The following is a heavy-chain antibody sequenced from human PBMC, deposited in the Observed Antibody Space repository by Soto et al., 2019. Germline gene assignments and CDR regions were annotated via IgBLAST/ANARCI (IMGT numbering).Heavy chain of an antibody. J-gene: IGHJ6*02. CDR1: GGSISSYF. Sequence: SETLSLTCTVSGGSISSYFWSWIRQPPGKGLEWIGYIYYSGSTYYNPSLKSRVTISVDTSKNQFSLKLSSVTAADTAVYYCARDQNDNYYYYGMDVWGQGTTVTVSS. V-gene: IGHV4-59*12. CDR3: ARDQNDNYYYYGMDV. D-gene: IGHD3-9*01. CDR2: IYYSGST.